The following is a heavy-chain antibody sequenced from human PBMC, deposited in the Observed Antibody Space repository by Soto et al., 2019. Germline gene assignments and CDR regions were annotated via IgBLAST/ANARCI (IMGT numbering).Heavy chain of an antibody. Sequence: GGSLRLSCAASGFTFSSYGMHWVRQAPGKGLEWVAVIWYDGSNKYYADSVKGRFTISRDNSKNTLYLQMNSLRAEDTAVYYCARYGYSSTSDVWGQGTTVTVSS. J-gene: IGHJ6*02. CDR1: GFTFSSYG. D-gene: IGHD6-13*01. CDR2: IWYDGSNK. CDR3: ARYGYSSTSDV. V-gene: IGHV3-33*01.